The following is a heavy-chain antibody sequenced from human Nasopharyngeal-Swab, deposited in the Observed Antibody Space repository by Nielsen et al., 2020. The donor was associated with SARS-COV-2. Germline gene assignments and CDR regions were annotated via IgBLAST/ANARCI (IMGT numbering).Heavy chain of an antibody. CDR3: ATDLMVAARPWGSFDY. D-gene: IGHD6-6*01. Sequence: ASVKVSCKVSGYTLTDLPMHWVRQAPGKGLEWMGGFDPEDGETIYAQKFQGRVTMTEDTSTDTAYMELSSLRSEDTAVYYCATDLMVAARPWGSFDYWGQGTLVTVSS. CDR1: GYTLTDLP. CDR2: FDPEDGET. J-gene: IGHJ4*02. V-gene: IGHV1-24*01.